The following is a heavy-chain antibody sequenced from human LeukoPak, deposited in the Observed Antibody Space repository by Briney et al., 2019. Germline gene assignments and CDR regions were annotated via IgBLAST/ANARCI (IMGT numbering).Heavy chain of an antibody. D-gene: IGHD6-13*01. CDR3: ARDSIVAAGTGDDAFDI. V-gene: IGHV3-7*01. CDR1: GVIFSSYW. Sequence: GGSLRLSCAASGVIFSSYWMSWVRQAPGKGLEWVANIKEDGSEKYYVDSVKGRFTISRDNARNSLYLQMNSLRAEDTAVYYCARDSIVAAGTGDDAFDIWGQGTLVTVSS. CDR2: IKEDGSEK. J-gene: IGHJ3*02.